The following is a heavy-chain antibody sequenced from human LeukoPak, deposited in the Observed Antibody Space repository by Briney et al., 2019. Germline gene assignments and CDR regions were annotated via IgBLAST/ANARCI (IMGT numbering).Heavy chain of an antibody. J-gene: IGHJ4*02. CDR1: GFTFSSYA. CDR3: AKGLVGAGFDF. D-gene: IGHD1-26*01. Sequence: GRSLRLSCAASGFTFSSYAIHWVRQAPGEGLEWVAVISYDGSNKYYADSVRGRFTISRDNAKNSLFLQMNSLRAEDTALYYCAKGLVGAGFDFWGQGTLVTVSS. CDR2: ISYDGSNK. V-gene: IGHV3-30-3*01.